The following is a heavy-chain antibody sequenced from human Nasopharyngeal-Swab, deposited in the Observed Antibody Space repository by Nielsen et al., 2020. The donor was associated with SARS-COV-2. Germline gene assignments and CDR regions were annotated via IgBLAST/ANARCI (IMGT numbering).Heavy chain of an antibody. D-gene: IGHD2-15*01. V-gene: IGHV4-34*01. CDR2: INHSGST. J-gene: IGHJ6*02. Sequence: WIRQPPGKGLEWIGEINHSGSTNYNPSLKSRVTISVDTSKNQFSLKLSSVTAADTAVYYCARGPGLLLCYYYYYGMDVWGQGTTVTVSS. CDR3: ARGPGLLLCYYYYYGMDV.